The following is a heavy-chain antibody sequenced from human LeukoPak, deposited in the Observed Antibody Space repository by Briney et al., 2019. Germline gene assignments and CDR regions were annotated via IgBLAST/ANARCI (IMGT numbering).Heavy chain of an antibody. CDR2: INSDGSST. CDR1: GFTFSRYE. D-gene: IGHD3-16*01. V-gene: IGHV3-74*01. J-gene: IGHJ6*02. CDR3: ARVWGGDGLNHGMDV. Sequence: GGSLRLSCAASGFTFSRYEMNWVRQAPGKGLVWFSRINSDGSSTSYADSVKGRFTISRDNAKNTLYLQMNSLRAEDTAVYYCARVWGGDGLNHGMDVWGQGTTVTVSS.